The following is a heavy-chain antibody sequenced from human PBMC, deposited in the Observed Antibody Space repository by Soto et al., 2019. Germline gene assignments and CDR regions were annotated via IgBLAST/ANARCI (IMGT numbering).Heavy chain of an antibody. CDR3: ATRYCSGGSCYGRDAFDI. D-gene: IGHD2-15*01. CDR1: GYSFTSYW. CDR2: IYPGDSDT. J-gene: IGHJ3*02. Sequence: GESLKISCKGSGYSFTSYWIGWVRQMPGKGLEWMGIIYPGDSDTGYSPSFQGQVTISADKSISTAYLQWSSLKASDTAMYYCATRYCSGGSCYGRDAFDIWGQGTMVTVSS. V-gene: IGHV5-51*01.